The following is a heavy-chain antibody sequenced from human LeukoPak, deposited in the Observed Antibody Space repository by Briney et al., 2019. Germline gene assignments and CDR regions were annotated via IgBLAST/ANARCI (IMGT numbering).Heavy chain of an antibody. V-gene: IGHV1-69*06. D-gene: IGHD3-10*01. CDR1: GGTSSNYP. J-gene: IGHJ4*02. Sequence: SGKVSCKASGGTSSNYPFNWVRQAPGEGFEWLGSSIPSFGAPAYAQKFEDRITLTADKSTGTVYMELSSLRSDDTAFYYCARGSKYYYASGSYSADYWGQGSLVSVSS. CDR2: SIPSFGAP. CDR3: ARGSKYYYASGSYSADY.